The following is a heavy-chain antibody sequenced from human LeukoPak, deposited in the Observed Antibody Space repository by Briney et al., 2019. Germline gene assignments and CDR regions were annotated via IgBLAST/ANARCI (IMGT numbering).Heavy chain of an antibody. J-gene: IGHJ4*02. Sequence: ASVTVSRTASGYTFTIYYMHWVRQPPGQGLEWMGIINPSGGSTSYAQKFQGRVTMTRDTSTSTVYMELSSLRSEDTAVYYCASDNPSGWYSYWGQGTLVTVSS. CDR2: INPSGGST. V-gene: IGHV1-46*01. CDR3: ASDNPSGWYSY. D-gene: IGHD6-19*01. CDR1: GYTFTIYY.